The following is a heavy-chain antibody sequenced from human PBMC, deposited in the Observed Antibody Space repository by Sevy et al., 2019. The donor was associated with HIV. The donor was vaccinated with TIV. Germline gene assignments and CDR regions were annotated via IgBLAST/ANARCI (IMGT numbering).Heavy chain of an antibody. V-gene: IGHV3-23*01. CDR3: AKDRIWELGDSFDV. CDR1: GFTSSNYA. D-gene: IGHD1-26*01. J-gene: IGHJ3*01. CDR2: LSGSGGSI. Sequence: GGSLRLSCAASGFTSSNYAMSWVRQAPGNGLEWVSGLSGSGGSIYYADSVKGRFTISRDNSRNTLYLQMNSLRAEDTAVYYCAKDRIWELGDSFDVWGQGTMVTVSS.